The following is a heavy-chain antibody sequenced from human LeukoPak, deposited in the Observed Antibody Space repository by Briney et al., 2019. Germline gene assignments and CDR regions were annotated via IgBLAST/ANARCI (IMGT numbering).Heavy chain of an antibody. Sequence: GGSVRLSCAASGFTFSSYSMNWVRQAPGKGPDWVSFISSGSSYMYYADSVKGRFTISRDNAKNSLYLQMNSLRTEDTAVYYCARVSSSSFLGYWGQGTLVTVSS. V-gene: IGHV3-21*01. CDR1: GFTFSSYS. J-gene: IGHJ4*02. D-gene: IGHD6-6*01. CDR2: ISSGSSYM. CDR3: ARVSSSSFLGY.